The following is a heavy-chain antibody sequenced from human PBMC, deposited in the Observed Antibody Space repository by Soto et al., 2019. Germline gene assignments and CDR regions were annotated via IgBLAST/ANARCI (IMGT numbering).Heavy chain of an antibody. CDR2: IGTAGDT. CDR1: GFTFSSYD. CDR3: ARAYWNVVVVAATPPDY. D-gene: IGHD2-15*01. Sequence: EVQLVESGGGLVQPGGSLRLSCAASGFTFSSYDMHWVRQATGKGLEWVSAIGTAGDTYYPGSVKGRFTISRENAKNSLYLQMNSLRAEDTAVYYCARAYWNVVVVAATPPDYWGQGTLVTVSS. J-gene: IGHJ4*02. V-gene: IGHV3-13*01.